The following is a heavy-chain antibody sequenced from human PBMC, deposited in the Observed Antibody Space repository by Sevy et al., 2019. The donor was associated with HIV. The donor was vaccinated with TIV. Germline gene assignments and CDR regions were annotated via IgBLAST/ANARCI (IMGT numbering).Heavy chain of an antibody. Sequence: ASVKVSCRASGYTFTAYYMHWVRQAPGQGPEWMGWINPNSDGTKYYSQKFQGRVTMTRDTSISTAYMELTRLRSDDTAVYYCARDQKYDSDGYRGSGMDVWGQGTTVTVSS. V-gene: IGHV1-2*02. J-gene: IGHJ6*02. CDR3: ARDQKYDSDGYRGSGMDV. CDR1: GYTFTAYY. CDR2: INPNSDGT. D-gene: IGHD3-22*01.